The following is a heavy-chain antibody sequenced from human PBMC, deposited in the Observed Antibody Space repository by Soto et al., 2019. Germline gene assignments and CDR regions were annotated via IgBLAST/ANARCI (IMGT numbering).Heavy chain of an antibody. D-gene: IGHD1-26*01. Sequence: PWGSLRLSCAASGFTFSSYSMNWVRQAPGKGLEWVSSISSSSSYIYYADSVKGRFTISRDNAKNSLYLQMNSLRAEDTAVYYCARVRDPGGSFSLPAHDHYFDYWGQGTLVTVSS. CDR1: GFTFSSYS. CDR3: ARVRDPGGSFSLPAHDHYFDY. V-gene: IGHV3-21*01. J-gene: IGHJ4*02. CDR2: ISSSSSYI.